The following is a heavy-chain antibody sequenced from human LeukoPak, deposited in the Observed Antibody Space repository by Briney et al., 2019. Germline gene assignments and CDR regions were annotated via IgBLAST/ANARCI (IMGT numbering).Heavy chain of an antibody. D-gene: IGHD3-9*01. J-gene: IGHJ3*02. CDR2: IYSGGST. CDR3: ARVIVTGYYDAFDI. CDR1: GFTVSSNH. Sequence: GGSLRLSCAASGFTVSSNHMSWVRQAPGRGLEWVSVIYSGGSTYYADSVKGRFTISRDNSKNTLYLQMNSLRAEDTAVYYCARVIVTGYYDAFDIWGQGTMVTVSS. V-gene: IGHV3-53*01.